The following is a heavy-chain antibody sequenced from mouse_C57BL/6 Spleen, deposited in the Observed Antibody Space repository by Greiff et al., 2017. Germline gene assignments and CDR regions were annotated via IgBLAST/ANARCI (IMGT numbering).Heavy chain of an antibody. CDR1: GFSLTSYG. CDR2: IWSDGST. D-gene: IGHD2-3*01. J-gene: IGHJ4*01. Sequence: QVQLQQSGPGLVAPSQSLSITCTVSGFSLTSYGVHWVRQPPGKGLEWLVEIWSDGSTTYNSALNSRLSISKDNSKSQVVLKRNSLQTYDTAMYYCARHYEGMDYWGQGTSVTVSS. V-gene: IGHV2-6-1*01. CDR3: ARHYEGMDY.